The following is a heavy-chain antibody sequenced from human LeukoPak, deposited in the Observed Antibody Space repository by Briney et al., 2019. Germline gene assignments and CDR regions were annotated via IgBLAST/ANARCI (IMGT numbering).Heavy chain of an antibody. CDR3: ARGLQYQLFKALRYSYMDV. J-gene: IGHJ6*03. Sequence: ASVKVSCKASGGTFSSHAIAWVRQAPGQGPEWMGGIIPISGIADYAQKFQGRVTITTDESTSTAYMELRSLASDDTAVYYCARGLQYQLFKALRYSYMDVWGEGTTVTVSS. D-gene: IGHD2-2*01. CDR1: GGTFSSHA. V-gene: IGHV1-69*05. CDR2: IIPISGIA.